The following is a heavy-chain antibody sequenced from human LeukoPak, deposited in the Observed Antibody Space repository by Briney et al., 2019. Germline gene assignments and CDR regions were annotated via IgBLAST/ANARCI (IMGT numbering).Heavy chain of an antibody. CDR3: ARVGTVLDGGY. Sequence: PSETLSLTCTVSGGSISSYYWSWIRQPPGKGLEWIGYIYYSGSTKYNSSLKSRVTISVDTSKKQFSLKLSSVTAADTAVYYCARVGTVLDGGYWGQGILVTVSS. D-gene: IGHD1-7*01. CDR1: GGSISSYY. J-gene: IGHJ4*02. V-gene: IGHV4-59*01. CDR2: IYYSGST.